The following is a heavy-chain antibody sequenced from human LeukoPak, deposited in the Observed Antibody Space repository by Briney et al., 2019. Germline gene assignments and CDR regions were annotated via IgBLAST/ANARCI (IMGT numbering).Heavy chain of an antibody. Sequence: GESLKISCKGSGYSFPSYWIGWVRQLPGKGLEWMGRVYPGDSDITYSPAFQGRVTVSADRSTNTAYLQLNSLKASDTAMYYCARQRDYGDDIYSRYFDYWGQGVLVTVSS. CDR1: GYSFPSYW. D-gene: IGHD4-17*01. CDR2: VYPGDSDI. J-gene: IGHJ4*02. V-gene: IGHV5-51*01. CDR3: ARQRDYGDDIYSRYFDY.